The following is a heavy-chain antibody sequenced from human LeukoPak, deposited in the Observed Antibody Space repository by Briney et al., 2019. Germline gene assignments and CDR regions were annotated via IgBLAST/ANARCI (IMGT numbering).Heavy chain of an antibody. CDR1: GFTFSDYY. CDR3: ARGSDTAMVHLSY. V-gene: IGHV3-11*01. Sequence: GGSLRLSCAVSGFTFSDYYMSWIRHALGGGLEWVSYISSSGSTIFYTDSVKGRFTISRDNAKNSLYLQMNSLRAEDTAVYYCARGSDTAMVHLSYWGQGTLVTVSS. J-gene: IGHJ4*02. D-gene: IGHD5-18*01. CDR2: ISSSGSTI.